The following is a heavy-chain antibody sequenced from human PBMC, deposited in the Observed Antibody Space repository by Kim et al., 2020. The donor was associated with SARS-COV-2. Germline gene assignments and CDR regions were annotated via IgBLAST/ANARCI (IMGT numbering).Heavy chain of an antibody. Sequence: SETLSLTCTVSGGSISSSSYYWGWIRQPPGKGLEWIGSIYYSGRTYYNPSLKSRVTISVDTSKNQFSLKLSSVTAADTAVYYCARTNIVGATRYYYGMDVWGQGTTVTVSS. J-gene: IGHJ6*02. V-gene: IGHV4-39*01. D-gene: IGHD1-26*01. CDR1: GGSISSSSYY. CDR3: ARTNIVGATRYYYGMDV. CDR2: IYYSGRT.